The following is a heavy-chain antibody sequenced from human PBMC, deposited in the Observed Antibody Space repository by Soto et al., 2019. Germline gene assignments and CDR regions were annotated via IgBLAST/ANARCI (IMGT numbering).Heavy chain of an antibody. J-gene: IGHJ4*02. CDR3: AKRDYPGSFDY. CDR2: ISYDGSNN. D-gene: IGHD4-17*01. CDR1: GFTFSSYG. Sequence: QVQLVESGGGVVQPGRSLRLSCAASGFTFSSYGMHWVRQAPGKGLEWVAVISYDGSNNYYADSVKGRFTISRNNSKNTVYLQMNSLRAEDTAVYYGAKRDYPGSFDYWGQGTLVTVSS. V-gene: IGHV3-30*18.